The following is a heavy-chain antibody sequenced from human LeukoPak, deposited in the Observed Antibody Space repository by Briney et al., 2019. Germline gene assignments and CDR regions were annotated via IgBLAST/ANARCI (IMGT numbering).Heavy chain of an antibody. CDR2: INPSGGST. J-gene: IGHJ4*02. CDR3: ASWPDYGGNSKPRYYFDY. Sequence: ASVKVSCKASGYTFTSYYMHWVRQAPGQGLEWMGIINPSGGSTSYAQKFQGRVTMTRDMSTSTVYMELSSLRSEDTAVYYCASWPDYGGNSKPRYYFDYWGQGTLVTVSS. V-gene: IGHV1-46*01. D-gene: IGHD4-23*01. CDR1: GYTFTSYY.